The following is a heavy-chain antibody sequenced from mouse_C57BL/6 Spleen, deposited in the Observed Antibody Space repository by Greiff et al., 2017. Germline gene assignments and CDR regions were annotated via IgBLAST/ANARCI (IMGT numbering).Heavy chain of an antibody. CDR2: ISSGGSYT. V-gene: IGHV5-6*01. CDR1: GFTFSSSG. J-gene: IGHJ4*01. CDR3: ARHPGDYAMDY. Sequence: EVQRVESGGDLVKPGGSLKLSCAASGFTFSSSGMSWVRQTPDKRLEWVATISSGGSYTYYPDSVKGRFTISRDNAKNTLYLQMSSLKSEDTAMYYCARHPGDYAMDYWGQGTSVTVSS.